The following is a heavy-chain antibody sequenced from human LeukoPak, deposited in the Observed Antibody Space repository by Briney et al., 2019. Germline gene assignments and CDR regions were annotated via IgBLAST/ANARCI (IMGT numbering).Heavy chain of an antibody. V-gene: IGHV4-4*02. Sequence: SGTLSLTCAVSGGSISSNNWWSWIRQPPGKGLEWIGEILRSGNTNYNPSLKSRVTMSVDKSKNQFSLNLKSVTAADTAVYYCATYYDSSGYRFDYWGQGTLVTVSS. D-gene: IGHD3-22*01. CDR3: ATYYDSSGYRFDY. CDR2: ILRSGNT. J-gene: IGHJ4*02. CDR1: GGSISSNNW.